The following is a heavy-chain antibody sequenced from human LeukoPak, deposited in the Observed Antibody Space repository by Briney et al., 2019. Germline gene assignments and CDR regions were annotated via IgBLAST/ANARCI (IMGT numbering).Heavy chain of an antibody. CDR3: ARDSIAAAGDFDY. Sequence: PGGSPRLSCAASGFTFSSYWMHWVRQAPGKGLVWVSRISSDGYTISYADSVKGRFTISRDNAKNTLYLQMNSLRAEDTAVYYCARDSIAAAGDFDYWGQGTLVTVSS. D-gene: IGHD6-13*01. J-gene: IGHJ4*02. V-gene: IGHV3-74*01. CDR2: ISSDGYTI. CDR1: GFTFSSYW.